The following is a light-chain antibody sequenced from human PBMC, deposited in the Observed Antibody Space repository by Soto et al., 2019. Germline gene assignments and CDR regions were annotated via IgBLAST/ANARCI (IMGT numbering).Light chain of an antibody. J-gene: IGKJ4*01. CDR1: QSVGSS. V-gene: IGKV3-15*01. CDR2: GAS. CDR3: QQYHNWPPLT. Sequence: EIVMTQSPATLSVSPGERATLSCRASQSVGSSLAWYQQKPGQAPRLLIYGASTRATGIPGRFSGSGSGTEFTLTISSLQSEDSAVYYCQQYHNWPPLTFGGGTKVDIK.